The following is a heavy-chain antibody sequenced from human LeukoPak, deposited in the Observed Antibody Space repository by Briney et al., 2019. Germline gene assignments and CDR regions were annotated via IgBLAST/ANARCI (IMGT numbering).Heavy chain of an antibody. J-gene: IGHJ4*02. Sequence: PSETLSLTCTVSGGSISTYYWGRIRQPPRKGLEWIAYMDYSGSTNYNPSLKSRVTISIDTSKNQFSLRLTSVTPADTAVYYCARGIDYYESGKYYRFDCWGQGALVTVSS. CDR2: MDYSGST. CDR1: GGSISTYY. D-gene: IGHD3-10*01. V-gene: IGHV4-59*01. CDR3: ARGIDYYESGKYYRFDC.